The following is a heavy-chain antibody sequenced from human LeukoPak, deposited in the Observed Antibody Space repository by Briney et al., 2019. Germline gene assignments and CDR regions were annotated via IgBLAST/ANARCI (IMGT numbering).Heavy chain of an antibody. CDR2: INPSGGST. D-gene: IGHD2-2*01. CDR3: AREPSPGIVVVPAADAYYYYGLDV. Sequence: ASVKVSCKASGYTFTSYYMHWVRQAPGQGLEWMGIINPSGGSTSYAQKFQGRVTMTRDTSTSTVYMELSSLTSEDTAVYYCAREPSPGIVVVPAADAYYYYGLDVWGQGTTVTVSS. V-gene: IGHV1-46*01. CDR1: GYTFTSYY. J-gene: IGHJ6*02.